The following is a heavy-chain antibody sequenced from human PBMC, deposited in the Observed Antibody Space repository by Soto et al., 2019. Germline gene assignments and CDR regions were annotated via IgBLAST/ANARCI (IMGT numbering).Heavy chain of an antibody. D-gene: IGHD3-9*01. CDR2: INHSGST. J-gene: IGHJ3*02. CDR1: GGSFSGYY. V-gene: IGHV4-34*01. CDR3: ARGYLLRYFVWLLNPNDAVDI. Sequence: QVQLQQWGAGLLKPSETLSLTCAVYGGSFSGYYWSWIRQPPGKGLEWIGEINHSGSTNYNPSLKSRVTVSVDTSKTQFSLKLSSVTAADTAVYYFARGYLLRYFVWLLNPNDAVDIWGQGTMVTVSS.